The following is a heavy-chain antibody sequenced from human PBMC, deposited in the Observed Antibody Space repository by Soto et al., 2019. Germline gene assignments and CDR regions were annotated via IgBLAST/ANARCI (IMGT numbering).Heavy chain of an antibody. D-gene: IGHD3-9*01. CDR2: IYYSGST. CDR3: ASQTGFDAFDI. V-gene: IGHV4-30-4*01. Sequence: QVQLQESGPGLVKPSQTLSLTCTVSDGSISSGYYYWSWIRQPPGKGLEWIGYIYYSGSTYYNPSLKSRVTISVDTSKNQFSVTLSSVTAADTAVYYCASQTGFDAFDIWGQGTMVTVSS. CDR1: DGSISSGYYY. J-gene: IGHJ3*02.